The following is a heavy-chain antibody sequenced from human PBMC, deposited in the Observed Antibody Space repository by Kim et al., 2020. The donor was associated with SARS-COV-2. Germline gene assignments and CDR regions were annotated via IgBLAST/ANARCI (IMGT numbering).Heavy chain of an antibody. CDR2: VFYSGTT. V-gene: IGHV4-39*07. D-gene: IGHD6-13*01. CDR3: ARVRGMAAAGTLDP. CDR1: GGSISSSTSY. J-gene: IGHJ5*02. Sequence: SETLSLTCTVSGGSISSSTSYWGWIRQPPGKGLEWIGNVFYSGTTYHNPSLKSRLTISVDTSKNQFSLNLSSVTAADTAMYYCARVRGMAAAGTLDPWGQGTLVTVSS.